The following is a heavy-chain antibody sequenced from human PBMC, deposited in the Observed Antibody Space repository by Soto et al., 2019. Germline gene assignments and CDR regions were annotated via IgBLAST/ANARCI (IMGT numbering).Heavy chain of an antibody. J-gene: IGHJ4*02. V-gene: IGHV4-39*01. Sequence: QLQLQESGPGLVKPSETLSLTCTVSGGSISSSSYYWGWIRQPPGKGLEWIGSIYYSGSTYYNPSLKSRVTISVDTSKNQFSLKLSSVTAADTAVYYCAPEAPSGDYDYWGQGTLVTVSS. CDR2: IYYSGST. D-gene: IGHD4-17*01. CDR3: APEAPSGDYDY. CDR1: GGSISSSSYY.